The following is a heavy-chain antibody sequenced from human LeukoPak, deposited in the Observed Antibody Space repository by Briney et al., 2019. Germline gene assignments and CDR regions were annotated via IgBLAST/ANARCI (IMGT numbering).Heavy chain of an antibody. CDR2: INYSGST. J-gene: IGHJ4*02. Sequence: SGTLSLTCTVSGGSISGYYWSWIRQPPGKGLEWIGYINYSGSTDYNPSLKSRVTISVDTSKNQFSLKLSSVTAADTAVFYCARTISGWYYFDYWGQGTLVTVSS. D-gene: IGHD6-13*01. CDR1: GGSISGYY. V-gene: IGHV4-59*08. CDR3: ARTISGWYYFDY.